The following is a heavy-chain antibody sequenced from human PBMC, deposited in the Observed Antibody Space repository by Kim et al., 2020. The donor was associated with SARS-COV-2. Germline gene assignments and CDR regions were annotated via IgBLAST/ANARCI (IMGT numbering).Heavy chain of an antibody. D-gene: IGHD5-12*01. J-gene: IGHJ4*02. CDR2: ISYDGSNK. CDR1: GFTFSSYG. Sequence: GGSLRLSCAASGFTFSSYGMHWVRQAPGKGLEWVAVISYDGSNKYYADSVKGRFTISRDNSKNTLYLQMNSLRAEDTAVYYCASGYSGYDWGYWGQGTLVTVSS. CDR3: ASGYSGYDWGY. V-gene: IGHV3-33*05.